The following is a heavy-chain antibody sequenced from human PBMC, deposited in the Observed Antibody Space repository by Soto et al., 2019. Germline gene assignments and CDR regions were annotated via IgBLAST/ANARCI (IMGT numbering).Heavy chain of an antibody. D-gene: IGHD1-26*01. CDR3: ARDRVIGGATTDYYYGMDV. J-gene: IGHJ6*02. CDR1: GFTFSSYS. V-gene: IGHV3-21*01. Sequence: EVQLVESGGGLVKPGGSLRLSCAASGFTFSSYSMNWVRQAPGQGLEWVSSISSSSSYIYYADSVKGRFTITRDKAKNSLYLQMNSLRAVDTAVYYCARDRVIGGATTDYYYGMDVGGQGTTYTGSS. CDR2: ISSSSSYI.